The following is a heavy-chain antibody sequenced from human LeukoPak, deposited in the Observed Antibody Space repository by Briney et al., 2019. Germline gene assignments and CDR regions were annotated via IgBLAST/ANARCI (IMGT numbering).Heavy chain of an antibody. D-gene: IGHD2-15*01. CDR3: ARDSDHCSGGSCYSGWFDP. Sequence: SETLSLTCTVSGGSISSYYWSWIRQPPGKGLEWIGYIYYSGSTNYNPSLESRVTISVDTSKNQFSLKLSSVTAADTAVYYCARDSDHCSGGSCYSGWFDPWGQGTLVTVSS. CDR1: GGSISSYY. J-gene: IGHJ5*02. CDR2: IYYSGST. V-gene: IGHV4-59*01.